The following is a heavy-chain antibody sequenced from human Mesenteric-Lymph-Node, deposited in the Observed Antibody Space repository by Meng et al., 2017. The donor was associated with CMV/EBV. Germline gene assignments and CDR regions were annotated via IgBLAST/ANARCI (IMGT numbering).Heavy chain of an antibody. J-gene: IGHJ4*02. Sequence: ASVKVSCKASGYIFTDYYMHWMRQAPGQGLEWMGWINLNSGGTNYAQRFQGRVTMTRDTSISTAYMELSSLSSDDTAVYYCARWGIVVPAAKLDYWGQGTLVTGLL. CDR3: ARWGIVVPAAKLDY. V-gene: IGHV1-2*02. CDR1: GYIFTDYY. CDR2: INLNSGGT. D-gene: IGHD2-2*01.